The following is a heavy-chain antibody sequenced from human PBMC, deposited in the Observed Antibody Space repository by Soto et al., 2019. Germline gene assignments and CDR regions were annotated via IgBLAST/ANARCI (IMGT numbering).Heavy chain of an antibody. CDR1: VYTFTGYY. Sequence: AAVKVSCKSSVYTFTGYYIHWVRQAPGQGLEWMGWINPNSGGTNYAQKFQGRVTMTRDTSISTAYMELSRLRSDDTAVYYCARDHCGGSCFDYYYYGMDVWGQGTTVTVSS. D-gene: IGHD2-15*01. J-gene: IGHJ6*02. CDR3: ARDHCGGSCFDYYYYGMDV. CDR2: INPNSGGT. V-gene: IGHV1-2*02.